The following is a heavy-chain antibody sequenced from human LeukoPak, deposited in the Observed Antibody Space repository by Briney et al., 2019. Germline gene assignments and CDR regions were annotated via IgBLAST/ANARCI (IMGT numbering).Heavy chain of an antibody. D-gene: IGHD4-17*01. V-gene: IGHV5-10-1*01. CDR1: GYSFTSYW. CDR3: ASSGDHGAY. Sequence: GESLQISCQGSGYSFTSYWISWVRPMPGKGLGWMGRIDPSGSYTNYSPSFQGHVTISADKSISTAYLQWSSLKASDTAMYYCASSGDHGAYWGQGTLVTVSS. J-gene: IGHJ4*02. CDR2: IDPSGSYT.